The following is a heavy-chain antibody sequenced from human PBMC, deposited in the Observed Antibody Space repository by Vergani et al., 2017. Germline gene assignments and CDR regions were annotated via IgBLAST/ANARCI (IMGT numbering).Heavy chain of an antibody. V-gene: IGHV4-61*02. CDR1: GGSISSGSYY. D-gene: IGHD2-2*01. J-gene: IGHJ6*03. Sequence: QVQLQESGPGLVKPSQTLSLTCTVSGGSISSGSYYWSWIRQPAGKGLEWIGRIYTSGSTNYNPSLKSRVTISVDTSKNQFSLKLSSVTAADTAVYYCARVGLIVVVPATDWAYMDVWGKGTTVTVSS. CDR2: IYTSGST. CDR3: ARVGLIVVVPATDWAYMDV.